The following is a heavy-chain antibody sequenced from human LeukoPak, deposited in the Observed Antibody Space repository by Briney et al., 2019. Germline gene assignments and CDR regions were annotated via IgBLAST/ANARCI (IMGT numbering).Heavy chain of an antibody. CDR1: GGSISSYY. CDR2: IYYSGST. Sequence: PSETLSLTCTVSGGSISSYYWSWIRQPPGKGLEWIGYIYYSGSTNYNPSLKSRVTISVGTSKNQFSLKLSSVTAADTAVYYCARDLGYCSSTSCYTWFDPWGQGTLATVSS. D-gene: IGHD2-2*02. CDR3: ARDLGYCSSTSCYTWFDP. V-gene: IGHV4-59*01. J-gene: IGHJ5*02.